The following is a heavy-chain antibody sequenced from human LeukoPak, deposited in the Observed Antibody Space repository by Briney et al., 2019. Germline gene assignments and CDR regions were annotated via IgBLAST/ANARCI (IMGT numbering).Heavy chain of an antibody. J-gene: IGHJ4*02. V-gene: IGHV4-34*01. CDR3: ARVSILYSYGRYYFDY. CDR1: GGSFSGYY. CDR2: INHSGST. Sequence: PSETLSLTCAVYGGSFSGYYWSWIRQPPGKGLEWIGEINHSGSTNYNPSLKSRVTISVDTSKNQFSLKLSSVTAADTAVYYCARVSILYSYGRYYFDYWGQGTLVTVSS. D-gene: IGHD5-18*01.